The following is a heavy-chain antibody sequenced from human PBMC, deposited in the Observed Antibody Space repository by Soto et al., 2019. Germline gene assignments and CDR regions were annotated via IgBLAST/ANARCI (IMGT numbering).Heavy chain of an antibody. V-gene: IGHV4-30-4*01. CDR1: GGYITSGDYY. Sequence: QVQLQESGPGLVKPSQTLSLTCSVSGGYITSGDYYWSWIRQPPGKGLEWIGYIHNSGSTYYRPSLTSRVTILVDTSKNEFYLELSSVTAADTAVYYCARAESITIFGVVLAYFDYWGRGTLVTVSS. CDR3: ARAESITIFGVVLAYFDY. D-gene: IGHD3-3*01. J-gene: IGHJ4*02. CDR2: IHNSGST.